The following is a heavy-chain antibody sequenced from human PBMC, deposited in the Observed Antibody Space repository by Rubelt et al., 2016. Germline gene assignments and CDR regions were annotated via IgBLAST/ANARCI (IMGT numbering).Heavy chain of an antibody. CDR1: GYTLTELS. CDR2: FDPEDGET. Sequence: QVQLVQSGAEVKKPGASVKVSCKVSGYTLTELSMHWVRQAPGKGLEWMGGFDPEDGETIYAQKFLGRVTMTEDTSTDTAYMELSSLRSEDTAVYYCARDPTTRFTSTGWFDPWGQGTLVTVSS. CDR3: ARDPTTRFTSTGWFDP. J-gene: IGHJ5*02. V-gene: IGHV1-24*01. D-gene: IGHD5-12*01.